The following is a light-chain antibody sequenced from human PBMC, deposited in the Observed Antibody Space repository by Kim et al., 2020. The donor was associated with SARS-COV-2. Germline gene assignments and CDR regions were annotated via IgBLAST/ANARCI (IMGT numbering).Light chain of an antibody. V-gene: IGKV1-5*03. Sequence: DIQMTQSPSTLSASVGDRVTITCRASQSINSRLAWYQQKPGKAPKLLIYQASNLESGVSSRFGGSGSASGIEFTLTISSLQPDDFATYYCQQYNYYYTFGQGTKLEI. CDR2: QAS. J-gene: IGKJ2*01. CDR1: QSINSR. CDR3: QQYNYYYT.